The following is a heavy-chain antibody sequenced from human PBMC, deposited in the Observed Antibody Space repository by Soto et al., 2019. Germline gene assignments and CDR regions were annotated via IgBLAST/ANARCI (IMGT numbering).Heavy chain of an antibody. V-gene: IGHV3-53*01. CDR2: IFGDCNT. D-gene: IGHD4-17*01. J-gene: IGHJ4*02. CDR3: AGDWNGDKYFDY. Sequence: ELPLVESGGGLIQPGGSLRLACAASEFSVTNRHMNWVRQASGQGLGWVAVIFGDCNTKYGDSVKGRFTISRDTSKNTVYVQMNSLRAEDTAVYYCAGDWNGDKYFDYWDQGTLVTVSS. CDR1: EFSVTNRH.